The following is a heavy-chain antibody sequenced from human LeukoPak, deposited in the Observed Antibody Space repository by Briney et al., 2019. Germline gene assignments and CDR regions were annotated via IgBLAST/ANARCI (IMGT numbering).Heavy chain of an antibody. V-gene: IGHV3-23*01. CDR1: GFPFSTYA. Sequence: GGSLRLSCAASGFPFSTYATNWVRQAPGKGLEWVSGISGSGTSTSYADSVKGRFTISRDNSKNTLYLQMNSLRAEDTAVYYCARSRSTSNNWFEPWGQGTLVTVSS. D-gene: IGHD2-2*01. CDR2: ISGSGTST. CDR3: ARSRSTSNNWFEP. J-gene: IGHJ5*02.